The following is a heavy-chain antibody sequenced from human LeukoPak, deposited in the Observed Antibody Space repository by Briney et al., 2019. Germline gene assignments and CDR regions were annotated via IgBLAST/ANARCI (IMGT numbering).Heavy chain of an antibody. CDR2: VSYDGNNK. Sequence: GESLRLSCAASGFSFNMFPMHWVRQAPGKGLECVAVVSYDGNNKYYADSVNGRFTISRDNSKNTLFLQMNSLRTEDTAIYHCARGGNWGYFDYWGQGTLVTVSS. CDR1: GFSFNMFP. CDR3: ARGGNWGYFDY. V-gene: IGHV3-30*04. J-gene: IGHJ4*02. D-gene: IGHD7-27*01.